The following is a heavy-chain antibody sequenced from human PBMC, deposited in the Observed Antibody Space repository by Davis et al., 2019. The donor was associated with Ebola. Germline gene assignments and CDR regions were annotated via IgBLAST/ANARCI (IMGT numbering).Heavy chain of an antibody. Sequence: PSETLSLTCAVSGGSLSGYYWSWIRQAPGRGLEWIGSIHYSGTTYYNPFLKSRVAISVDTSKNQFSLKLTSMTAADTAVYYCARDFGGFGYWGQGSLVTVSS. CDR2: IHYSGTT. CDR3: ARDFGGFGY. J-gene: IGHJ4*02. D-gene: IGHD3-10*01. V-gene: IGHV4-59*12. CDR1: GGSLSGYY.